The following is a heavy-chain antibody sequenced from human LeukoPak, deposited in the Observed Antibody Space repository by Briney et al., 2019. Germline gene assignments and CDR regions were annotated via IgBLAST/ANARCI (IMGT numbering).Heavy chain of an antibody. J-gene: IGHJ6*02. Sequence: SVKVSCKASGGXFSSYAISWVRQAPGQGLEWMGGIIPIFGTANYAQKFQGRVTITADESTSTAYMELSSLRSEDTAVYYCARGRIVVVPAAINYYYYGMDVWGQGTSVTVSS. CDR1: GGXFSSYA. CDR2: IIPIFGTA. D-gene: IGHD2-2*02. CDR3: ARGRIVVVPAAINYYYYGMDV. V-gene: IGHV1-69*13.